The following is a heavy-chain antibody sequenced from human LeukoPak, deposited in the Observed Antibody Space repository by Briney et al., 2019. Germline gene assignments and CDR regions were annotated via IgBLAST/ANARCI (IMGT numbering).Heavy chain of an antibody. Sequence: GGSLRLSCAASGFTFSSYAMSWVRQAPGKGLEWVSTISGSGDSTYYADSVKGRFTISRDNSKNTLYLQMNSLRAEDTAIYYCAKGLRDFDFWGQGTLVTASS. CDR3: AKGLRDFDF. CDR1: GFTFSSYA. V-gene: IGHV3-23*01. J-gene: IGHJ4*02. CDR2: ISGSGDST. D-gene: IGHD3-3*01.